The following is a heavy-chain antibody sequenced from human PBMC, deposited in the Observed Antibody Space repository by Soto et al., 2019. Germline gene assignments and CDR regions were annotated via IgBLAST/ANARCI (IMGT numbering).Heavy chain of an antibody. V-gene: IGHV3-11*01. CDR3: ARDQKVYSSGYTLDP. J-gene: IGHJ5*02. CDR1: GFTFSDYY. CDR2: ISSSGSTI. D-gene: IGHD6-19*01. Sequence: LRLSCAASGFTFSDYYMSWIRQAPGKGLEWVSYISSSGSTIYYADSVKGRFTISRDNAKNSLYLQMNSLRAEDTAVYYCARDQKVYSSGYTLDPWGQGNLVTVSS.